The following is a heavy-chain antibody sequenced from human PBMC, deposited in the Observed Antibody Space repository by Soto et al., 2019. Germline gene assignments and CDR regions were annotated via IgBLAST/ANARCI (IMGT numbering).Heavy chain of an antibody. V-gene: IGHV5-10-1*01. CDR1: GYSFAGYG. J-gene: IGHJ4*02. CDR3: ARQIYDSDTGPNFKYYFDS. D-gene: IGHD3-22*01. Sequence: PAESLNISCKVSGYSFAGYGITWVRQKPGKGLEWMGRIDPSDSQTYYSPSFRGHVTISFTKSITTVFLQWSSLRSSDTAMYYCARQIYDSDTGPNFKYYFDSWGQGTTVTVSS. CDR2: IDPSDSQT.